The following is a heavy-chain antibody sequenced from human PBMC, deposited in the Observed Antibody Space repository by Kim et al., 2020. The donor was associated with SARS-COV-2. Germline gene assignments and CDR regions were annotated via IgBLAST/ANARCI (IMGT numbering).Heavy chain of an antibody. Sequence: SETLSLTCAVYGGSFSGYYWSWIRQPPGKGLEWIGEINHSGSTNYNPSLKSRVTISVDTSKNQFSLKLSSVTAADTAVYYCARGTTHDYGETYYFDYWGQGTLVTVSS. CDR3: ARGTTHDYGETYYFDY. CDR1: GGSFSGYY. J-gene: IGHJ4*02. CDR2: INHSGST. D-gene: IGHD4-17*01. V-gene: IGHV4-34*01.